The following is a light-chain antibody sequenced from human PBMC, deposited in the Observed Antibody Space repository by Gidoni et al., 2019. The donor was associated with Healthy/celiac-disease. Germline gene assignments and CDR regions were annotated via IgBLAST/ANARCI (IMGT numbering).Light chain of an antibody. CDR1: QSVRSY. V-gene: IGKV3-11*01. CDR2: DAS. Sequence: EIVLTPSPATLSLSPGERATLACRASQSVRSYLAWYQQKPGQAPRLLIYDASNRATGIPARFSGSGSGTDFTLTISSLEPEDFAVYYCQQRSNWPWTFXXXTKVEIK. J-gene: IGKJ1*01. CDR3: QQRSNWPWT.